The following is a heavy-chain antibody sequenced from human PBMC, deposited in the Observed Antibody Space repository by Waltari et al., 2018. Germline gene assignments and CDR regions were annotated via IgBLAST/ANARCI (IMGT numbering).Heavy chain of an antibody. J-gene: IGHJ3*02. D-gene: IGHD2-21*01. CDR1: GGSISSYY. CDR3: ARYSNCGGDCLGAFDI. V-gene: IGHV4-4*09. CDR2: IYTSGST. Sequence: QVQLQESGPGLVKPSETLSLTCPVSGGSISSYYWSWLRQPPGKGLEWIGYIYTSGSTNYNPSLKSRVTISVDTSKNQFSLKLSSVTAADTAVYYCARYSNCGGDCLGAFDIWGQGTMVTVSS.